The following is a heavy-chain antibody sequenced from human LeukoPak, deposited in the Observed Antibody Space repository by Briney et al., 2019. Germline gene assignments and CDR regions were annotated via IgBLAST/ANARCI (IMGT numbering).Heavy chain of an antibody. CDR2: ISYDGSNK. Sequence: PGGSLRLSRAASGFTFSSYCMHWVRQAPGKGLEWVAVISYDGSNKYYADSVKGRFTISRDNSKNTLSLQMNSLRAEDTAVYYCARAEGYCSGGICYYLDYWGQGTLVTVSS. D-gene: IGHD2-15*01. V-gene: IGHV3-30-3*01. CDR1: GFTFSSYC. J-gene: IGHJ4*02. CDR3: ARAEGYCSGGICYYLDY.